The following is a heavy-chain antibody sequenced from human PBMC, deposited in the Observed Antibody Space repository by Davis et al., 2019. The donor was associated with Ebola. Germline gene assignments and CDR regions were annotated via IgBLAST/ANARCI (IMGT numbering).Heavy chain of an antibody. Sequence: GGSLRLSCAASGFTFSSYGMHWVRQAPGKGLEWVAVIWYDGSNKYYADSVKGRFTISRDNSKNTLYLQMNSLRAEDTAVYYCAKVTRGWYTDYWGQGTLVTVSS. J-gene: IGHJ4*02. CDR3: AKVTRGWYTDY. D-gene: IGHD6-19*01. V-gene: IGHV3-30*02. CDR2: IWYDGSNK. CDR1: GFTFSSYG.